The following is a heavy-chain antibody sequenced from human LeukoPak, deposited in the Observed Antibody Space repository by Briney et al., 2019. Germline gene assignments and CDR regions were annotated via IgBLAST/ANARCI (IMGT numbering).Heavy chain of an antibody. D-gene: IGHD6-13*01. CDR2: IYNSGST. V-gene: IGHV4-59*01. Sequence: ASETLSLTCTVSGDSFSYFYWSWIRQPPGKGLEWIGYIYNSGSTSYNPSLKSRVTISLDTSQNQFSLKLSSLTAADTAVYYCARGVVAAAGRTFDIWGQGTMVTVSS. J-gene: IGHJ3*02. CDR3: ARGVVAAAGRTFDI. CDR1: GDSFSYFY.